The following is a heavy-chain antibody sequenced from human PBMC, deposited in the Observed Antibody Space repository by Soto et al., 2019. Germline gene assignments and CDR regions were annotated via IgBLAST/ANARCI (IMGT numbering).Heavy chain of an antibody. CDR3: ARYEGLRKSSWYFDL. Sequence: SETLSLTCTVSGGSISSGGYYWSWIRQHPGKGLEWIGYIYYSGSTYYNPSLKSRVTISVDTSKNQFSLKLSSVTAADTAVYYCARYEGLRKSSWYFDLWGRGTLVTVSS. D-gene: IGHD5-12*01. J-gene: IGHJ2*01. CDR2: IYYSGST. V-gene: IGHV4-31*03. CDR1: GGSISSGGYY.